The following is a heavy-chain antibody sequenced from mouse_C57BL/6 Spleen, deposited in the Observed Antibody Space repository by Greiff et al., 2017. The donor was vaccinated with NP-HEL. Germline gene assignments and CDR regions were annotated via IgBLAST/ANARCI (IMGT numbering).Heavy chain of an antibody. D-gene: IGHD4-1*01. Sequence: QVQLKQSGPGLVQPSQSLSITCTVSGFSLTSYGVHWVRQSPGKGLEWLGVIWSGGSTDYNAAFISRLSISKDNSKSQVFFNMNSLQADDTAIYYWASPPNWDWAMDYWGQGTSVTVSS. V-gene: IGHV2-2*01. CDR3: ASPPNWDWAMDY. CDR2: IWSGGST. CDR1: GFSLTSYG. J-gene: IGHJ4*01.